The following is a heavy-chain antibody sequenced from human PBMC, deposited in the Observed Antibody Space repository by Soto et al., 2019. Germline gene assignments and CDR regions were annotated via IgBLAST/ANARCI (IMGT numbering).Heavy chain of an antibody. J-gene: IGHJ1*01. CDR2: ISSSSSSTI. CDR1: GFTFSSYS. D-gene: IGHD3-22*01. Sequence: GGSLRLSCAASGFTFSSYSMNWVRQAPGKGLEWVSYISSSSSSTIYYADSVKGRFTISRDNAKNSLDLQMNSLRAEDTAVYYCAANQGSGYYYTNFHHWGQGTLVTVSS. CDR3: AANQGSGYYYTNFHH. V-gene: IGHV3-48*04.